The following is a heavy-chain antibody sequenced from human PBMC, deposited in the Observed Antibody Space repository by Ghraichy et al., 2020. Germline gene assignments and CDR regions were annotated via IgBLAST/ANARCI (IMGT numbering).Heavy chain of an antibody. D-gene: IGHD6-13*01. J-gene: IGHJ2*01. CDR3: ARESRIAANWYFDL. CDR2: IYSGGST. Sequence: GGSLRLSCAASGFTVSSNYMSWVRQAPGKGLEWVSVIYSGGSTYYADSVKGRFTISRDNSKNTLYLQMNSLRAEDTAVYYCARESRIAANWYFDLWGRGTLVTVSS. CDR1: GFTVSSNY. V-gene: IGHV3-66*01.